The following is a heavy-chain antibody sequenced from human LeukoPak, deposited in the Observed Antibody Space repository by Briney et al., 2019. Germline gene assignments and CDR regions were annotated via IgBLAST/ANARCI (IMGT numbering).Heavy chain of an antibody. CDR1: GGTFSSYA. D-gene: IGHD5-18*01. V-gene: IGHV1-69*13. J-gene: IGHJ5*02. CDR2: IIPIFGTA. Sequence: GASVKVSCKASGGTFSSYAISWVRQAPGQGLEWMGGIIPIFGTANYAQKFQGRVTITADESTSTAYMELSSLRSEDTAVYYCARGRRRYSYGYGWFDPWGQGTLVTVSS. CDR3: ARGRRRYSYGYGWFDP.